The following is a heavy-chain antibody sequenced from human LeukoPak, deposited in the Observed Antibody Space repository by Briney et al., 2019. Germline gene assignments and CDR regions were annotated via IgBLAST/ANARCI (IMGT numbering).Heavy chain of an antibody. D-gene: IGHD2-2*01. V-gene: IGHV4-34*01. CDR2: INHSGST. CDR1: GGSFSGYY. CDR3: ARGSSLYCSSTSCPYYYYYMDV. Sequence: SETLSLTCAVYGGSFSGYYWSWIRQPPGKGLEWIGEINHSGSTNYNPSLKSRATISVDTSKNQFSLKLSSVTAADTAVYYCARGSSLYCSSTSCPYYYYYMDVWGKGTTVTVSS. J-gene: IGHJ6*03.